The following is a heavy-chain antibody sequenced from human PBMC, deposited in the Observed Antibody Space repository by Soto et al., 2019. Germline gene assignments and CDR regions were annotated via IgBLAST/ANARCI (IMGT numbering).Heavy chain of an antibody. D-gene: IGHD2-21*02. CDR3: AGGHEFGGNSDALDI. V-gene: IGHV1-69*13. CDR1: GGTFSTSS. CDR2: IIPIFGTA. Sequence: SVKVSCKASGGTFSTSSINWVRQAPGQGLEWMGGIIPIFGTADYAQKFQGRVTLTADESTSTAYMELRSLRSEDTAVYYCAGGHEFGGNSDALDIWGQGTMVTVSS. J-gene: IGHJ3*02.